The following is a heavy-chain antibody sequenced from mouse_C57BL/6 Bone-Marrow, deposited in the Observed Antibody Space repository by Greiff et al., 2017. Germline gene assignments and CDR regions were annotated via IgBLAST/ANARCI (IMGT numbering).Heavy chain of an antibody. J-gene: IGHJ1*03. D-gene: IGHD2-1*01. CDR2: IYPGSGST. CDR3: ARGVSYGNWYFDV. Sequence: QVQLQQPGAELVKPGASVKMSCKASGYTFTSYWITWVKQRPGQGLEWIGDIYPGSGSTNYNEKFKSKATLTVDTSSRTAYMQLSSLTSEDSAVYYGARGVSYGNWYFDVWGTGTTVTVSA. CDR1: GYTFTSYW. V-gene: IGHV1-55*01.